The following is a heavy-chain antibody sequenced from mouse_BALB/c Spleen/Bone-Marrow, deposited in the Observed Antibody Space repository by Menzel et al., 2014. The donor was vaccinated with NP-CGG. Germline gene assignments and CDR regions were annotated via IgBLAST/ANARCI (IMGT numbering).Heavy chain of an antibody. CDR3: ASTAGTQYDYFAY. CDR1: GYTFTGYA. CDR2: ISSYSGNT. D-gene: IGHD1-2*01. V-gene: IGHV1-67*01. Sequence: QVQPQQSGPELVRPGVSVKISCKGFGYTFTGYAIHWVKQSHAKTLEWIGVISSYSGNTNYNQKFKGRATMTVDKSSSTAYMELARLTSEDSAIYYCASTAGTQYDYFAYWGQGTTLTVSS. J-gene: IGHJ2*01.